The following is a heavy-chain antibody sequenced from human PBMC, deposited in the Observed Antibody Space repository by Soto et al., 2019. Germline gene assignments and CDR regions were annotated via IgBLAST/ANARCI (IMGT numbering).Heavy chain of an antibody. V-gene: IGHV3-23*01. Sequence: GESLKISCAASGFTFSSYAMSWVRQAPGKGLEWVSAISGSGGSTYYADSVKGRFTISRDNSNNTLYLQMSSLRAEDTAVYYCAKDGATAYYYYYMDVWAKGTTVTVSS. CDR1: GFTFSSYA. J-gene: IGHJ6*03. CDR2: ISGSGGST. CDR3: AKDGATAYYYYYMDV.